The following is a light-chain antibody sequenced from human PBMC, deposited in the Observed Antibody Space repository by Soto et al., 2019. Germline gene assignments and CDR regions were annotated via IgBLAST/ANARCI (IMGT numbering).Light chain of an antibody. J-gene: IGKJ5*01. Sequence: EVVMTQSPATLSASPGERVILSCRASQSVGSSLAWYQQKSGQGPRLLIYGASTRATGVPTRFSGSGSGTEFTLTISSLQSEDFAVYSCQQYRHWPPVTFGQGTRLEIK. CDR1: QSVGSS. V-gene: IGKV3-15*01. CDR3: QQYRHWPPVT. CDR2: GAS.